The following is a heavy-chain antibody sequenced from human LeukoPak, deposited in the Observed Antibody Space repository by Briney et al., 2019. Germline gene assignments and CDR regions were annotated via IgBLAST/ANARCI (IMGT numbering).Heavy chain of an antibody. J-gene: IGHJ4*02. Sequence: SSETLSLTCSVSNYSISTDYYWGWIRQPPGKGLEWIGTMYHSGSTYYNPSLKSRVTISVDTSKNQFSLRLSSVTAADTAVYYCARYDVWGSYRAFVYWGQGTLVTVSS. D-gene: IGHD3-16*02. CDR2: MYHSGST. CDR3: ARYDVWGSYRAFVY. CDR1: NYSISTDYY. V-gene: IGHV4-38-2*02.